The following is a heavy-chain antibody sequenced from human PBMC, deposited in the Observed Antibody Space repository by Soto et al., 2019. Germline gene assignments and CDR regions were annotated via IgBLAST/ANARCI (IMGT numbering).Heavy chain of an antibody. V-gene: IGHV1-3*01. D-gene: IGHD2-8*01. CDR3: ARDKRMVNSYYYYGMDV. Sequence: GASVKVSCKASGYTFTSYAMHWVRQAPGQRLEWMGWINAGNGNTKYSQKFQGRVTITRDTSASTAYMELSSLRSEDTAVYYCARDKRMVNSYYYYGMDVWGQGTTVTVSS. J-gene: IGHJ6*02. CDR2: INAGNGNT. CDR1: GYTFTSYA.